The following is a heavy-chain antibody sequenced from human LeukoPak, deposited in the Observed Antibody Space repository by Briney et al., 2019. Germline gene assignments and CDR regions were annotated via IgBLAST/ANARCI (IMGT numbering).Heavy chain of an antibody. CDR3: ARTNLPAGRADFVY. J-gene: IGHJ4*02. CDR2: RNSNSGGT. V-gene: IGHV1-2*02. CDR1: GYTFTGYY. D-gene: IGHD2-2*01. Sequence: ASVRVSCKASGYTFTGYYIHWFRQAPGEGLKWMGWRNSNSGGTNYAQKFQGRDTMTGDTSTSTAFMKLSRLRSDDTAVYYCARTNLPAGRADFVYWGQGTLVTVSS.